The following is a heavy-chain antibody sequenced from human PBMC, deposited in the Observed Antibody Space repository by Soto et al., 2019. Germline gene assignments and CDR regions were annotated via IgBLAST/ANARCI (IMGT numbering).Heavy chain of an antibody. Sequence: SVKVSCKASGYTFTSYDINWVRQATGQGLEWMGWMNPNSGNTGYAQKFQGRVTMTRNTSISTAYMELSSLRSEDTAVYYRARRGLHTWNWFDPWGQGTLVTVSS. CDR1: GYTFTSYD. D-gene: IGHD3-16*01. J-gene: IGHJ5*02. CDR3: ARRGLHTWNWFDP. V-gene: IGHV1-8*01. CDR2: MNPNSGNT.